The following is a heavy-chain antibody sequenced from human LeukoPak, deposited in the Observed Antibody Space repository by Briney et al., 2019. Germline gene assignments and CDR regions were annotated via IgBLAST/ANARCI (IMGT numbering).Heavy chain of an antibody. V-gene: IGHV4-59*01. Sequence: SETLSLTCTVSGGSISSYYWSWIRQPPGKGLEWIGYIYYTGSTNYNPSLKSRVTISVDTSKNQFSLKLSSVTAADTAIYYCARGEYFYGSGSCGGDWFDPWGQGTLVTVSS. CDR1: GGSISSYY. J-gene: IGHJ5*02. D-gene: IGHD3-10*01. CDR3: ARGEYFYGSGSCGGDWFDP. CDR2: IYYTGST.